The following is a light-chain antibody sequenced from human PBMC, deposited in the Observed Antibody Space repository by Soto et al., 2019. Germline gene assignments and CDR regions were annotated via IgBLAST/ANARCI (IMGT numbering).Light chain of an antibody. CDR1: QTVFSSC. CDR3: QQRSNWPPIT. V-gene: IGKV3-11*01. Sequence: EVVMTQSPATLSLSRGEGATLSWRGSQTVFSSCLSWYQQKPGQAPRLLIYGASSRATGIPDRFNGSGSGTDFTLTISSLEPEDAAVYYCQQRSNWPPITFGQGTRLEIK. J-gene: IGKJ5*01. CDR2: GAS.